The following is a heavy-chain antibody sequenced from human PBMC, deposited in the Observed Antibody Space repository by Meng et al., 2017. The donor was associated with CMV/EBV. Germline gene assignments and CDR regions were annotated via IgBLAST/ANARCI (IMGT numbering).Heavy chain of an antibody. V-gene: IGHV3-66*02. CDR1: GFIVSSDY. CDR3: ARDIAAAPGSVS. D-gene: IGHD5/OR15-5a*01. CDR2: IYSGGRS. Sequence: GGSLRLSCAASGFIVSSDYMTWVRQAPGKGLEWVSVIYSGGRSYYADFAQGRFTISRDTSKNTLYLQMNSLRPEYTAVYYCARDIAAAPGSVSWGPGTVVTVSS. J-gene: IGHJ5*02.